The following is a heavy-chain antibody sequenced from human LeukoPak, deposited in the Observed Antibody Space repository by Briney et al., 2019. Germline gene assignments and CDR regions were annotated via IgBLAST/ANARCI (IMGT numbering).Heavy chain of an antibody. J-gene: IGHJ3*02. CDR1: GFTVSNNY. Sequence: GGSLRLSCAASGFTVSNNYMSWVRQAPGKGLEWVSLIYSGLNTYYADSVKGRFTISRDNSKNTLYLQMNSLRAEDTAVYYCVRDESPARRDGYNYEGAFNIWGQGTVVTVSS. CDR2: IYSGLNT. CDR3: VRDESPARRDGYNYEGAFNI. D-gene: IGHD5-24*01. V-gene: IGHV3-53*01.